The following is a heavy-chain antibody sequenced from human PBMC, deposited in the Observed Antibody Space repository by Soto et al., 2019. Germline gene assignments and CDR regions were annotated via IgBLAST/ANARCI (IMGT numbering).Heavy chain of an antibody. D-gene: IGHD3-3*01. CDR2: INAGNGDT. J-gene: IGHJ6*03. V-gene: IGHV1-3*01. CDR3: ARDPTPRGDFWSGYYSHYYMDV. Sequence: ASVKVSCRASGYTFTSCAMHWVRQAPGQRLEWMGWINAGNGDTKYSQKFQGRVTITRDTSASTAYMELSSLRSEDTAVYYCARDPTPRGDFWSGYYSHYYMDVWGKGTTVTVSS. CDR1: GYTFTSCA.